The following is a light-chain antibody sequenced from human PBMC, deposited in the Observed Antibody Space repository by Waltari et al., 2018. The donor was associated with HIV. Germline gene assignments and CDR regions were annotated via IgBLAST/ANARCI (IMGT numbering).Light chain of an antibody. J-gene: IGKJ5*01. CDR2: WAS. CDR3: QQYYSTPSIT. V-gene: IGKV4-1*01. Sequence: DIVMMQYPDSLAVSLGERAANNCTSSQRVLYSSHNKNYLAWYKQKPGQPPKLLIYWASTRESGVPDRFSGSGSGTDFTLTISSLQAEDVAVYYCQQYYSTPSITFGQGTRLEIK. CDR1: QRVLYSSHNKNY.